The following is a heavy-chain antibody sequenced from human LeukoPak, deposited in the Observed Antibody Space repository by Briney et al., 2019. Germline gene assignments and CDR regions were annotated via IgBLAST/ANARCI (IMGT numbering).Heavy chain of an antibody. J-gene: IGHJ4*02. Sequence: GGSLRLSCAASGFTFSSYSMNWVRQAPGKGLEWVSSIRSSSSYIYYADSVKGRFTTSRDNAKNSLYLQMNSLRAEDTAVYYCARDVYCSGGSCLHYFDYWGQGTLVTVSS. CDR1: GFTFSSYS. CDR3: ARDVYCSGGSCLHYFDY. D-gene: IGHD2-15*01. V-gene: IGHV3-21*01. CDR2: IRSSSSYI.